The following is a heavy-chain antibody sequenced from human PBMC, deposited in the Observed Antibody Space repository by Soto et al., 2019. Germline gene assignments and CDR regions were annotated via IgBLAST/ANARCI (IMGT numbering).Heavy chain of an antibody. CDR3: ARQTPEDGYNFDY. D-gene: IGHD5-12*01. J-gene: IGHJ4*02. CDR2: IYYTAST. Sequence: PPGKGLDSIWYIYYTASTTYTPSLKSRVTISVDTSKNQFSLKLSSVTAADTSFYYCARQTPEDGYNFDYXXXGT. V-gene: IGHV4-59*08.